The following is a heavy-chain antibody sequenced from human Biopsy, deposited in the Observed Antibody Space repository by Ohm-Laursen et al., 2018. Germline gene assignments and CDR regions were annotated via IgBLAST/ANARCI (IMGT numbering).Heavy chain of an antibody. D-gene: IGHD3-9*01. CDR1: GGTFSNYG. V-gene: IGHV1-69*06. CDR3: ATKLTGYFHH. Sequence: SVKVSCKPPGGTFSNYGVNWVRQAPGQGLEWLGGNIPILGTGNYAPMFHGRVTVVADTSTSTATMELRSLRPDDTAVYYCATKLTGYFHHWGQGTLVIVSS. J-gene: IGHJ1*01. CDR2: NIPILGTG.